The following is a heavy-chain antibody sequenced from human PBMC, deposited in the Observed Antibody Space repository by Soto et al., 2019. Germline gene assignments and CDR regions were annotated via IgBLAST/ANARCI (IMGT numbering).Heavy chain of an antibody. CDR2: IYYNGNT. CDR1: GGSISNHY. Sequence: QVQLQESGPGLVKPSETLSLTCTVSGGSISNHYWSWIRQPPGKGLEWIGYIYYNGNTNYKPPLKWRVTMSVDTSKNQISLKLSSVTAADTAVYYCTRANWYSEYWGQGTLVTVSS. D-gene: IGHD7-27*01. V-gene: IGHV4-59*11. J-gene: IGHJ4*02. CDR3: TRANWYSEY.